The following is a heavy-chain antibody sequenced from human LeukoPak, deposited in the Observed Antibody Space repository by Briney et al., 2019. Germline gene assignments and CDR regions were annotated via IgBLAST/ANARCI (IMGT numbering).Heavy chain of an antibody. V-gene: IGHV4-59*11. CDR3: ARDVSGSSWHDY. D-gene: IGHD6-13*01. J-gene: IGHJ4*02. Sequence: PSGTLSLTCTVSGGSISSHYWSWIRQPPGKGLEWIAYIYYSGSTNYNPSLKSRVTISVDTSKNQFSLKLSSVTAADTAVYYCARDVSGSSWHDYWGQGTLVTVSS. CDR1: GGSISSHY. CDR2: IYYSGST.